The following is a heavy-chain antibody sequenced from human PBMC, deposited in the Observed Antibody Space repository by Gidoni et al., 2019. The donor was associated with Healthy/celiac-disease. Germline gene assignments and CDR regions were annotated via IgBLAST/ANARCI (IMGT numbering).Heavy chain of an antibody. CDR2: ISGRGGST. D-gene: IGHD2-2*01. CDR1: GLPFSSYD. V-gene: IGHV3-23*01. Sequence: EVQLLESGGGLVQPGGSLRLSGAASGLPFSSYDMSWFRQAPGKGLEWVSAISGRGGSTYYADSVKGRFTISRDNSKNTLYLQMNSLRAEDTAVYYCAKEALDIVVVPAAPGAFDIWGQGTMVTVSS. CDR3: AKEALDIVVVPAAPGAFDI. J-gene: IGHJ3*02.